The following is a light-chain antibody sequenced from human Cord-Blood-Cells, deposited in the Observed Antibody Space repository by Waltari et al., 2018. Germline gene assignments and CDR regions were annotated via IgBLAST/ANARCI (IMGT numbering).Light chain of an antibody. CDR3: QQYYSTPPT. Sequence: DIVMTQSPDSLAVSLGERATINCKSSQSVLYSSNNKNYLAWYQQKPGQPPKLLIYWASTRESGVPDRFSCSGSGTDFTLTISSLQVEDVAVYYCQQYYSTPPTFGQGTKVEIK. CDR1: QSVLYSSNNKNY. J-gene: IGKJ1*01. V-gene: IGKV4-1*01. CDR2: WAS.